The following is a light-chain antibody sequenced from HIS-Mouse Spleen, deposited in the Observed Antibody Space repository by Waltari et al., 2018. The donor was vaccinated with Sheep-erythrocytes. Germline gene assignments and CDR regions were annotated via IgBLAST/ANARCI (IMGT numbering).Light chain of an antibody. V-gene: IGLV2-11*01. CDR2: DVS. J-gene: IGLJ1*01. CDR3: CSYAGSYNHV. CDR1: SRDVSVYNY. Sequence: QSALPQPRSVSGAPGQSLTTPCTGPSRDVSVYNYASWYHQHPGKAPKLMIYDVSKRPSGVPDRFSGSKSGNAASLTISGLQAEDEADYYCCSYAGSYNHVFATGTKVTVL.